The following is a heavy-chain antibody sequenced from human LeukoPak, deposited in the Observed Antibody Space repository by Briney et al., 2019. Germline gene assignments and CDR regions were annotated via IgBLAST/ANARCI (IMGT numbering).Heavy chain of an antibody. CDR3: VRIGLSYSYGSGFDP. D-gene: IGHD3-10*01. J-gene: IGHJ5*02. Sequence: SCKVSGYTLTELSMHWVRQAPGKGLDWVATIKHDGSRKFYADSVKGRVTISRDNSKNTLYLEMNSLRAEDTAVYHCVRIGLSYSYGSGFDPWGQGTLVIVSS. CDR2: IKHDGSRK. V-gene: IGHV3-30*04. CDR1: GYTLTELS.